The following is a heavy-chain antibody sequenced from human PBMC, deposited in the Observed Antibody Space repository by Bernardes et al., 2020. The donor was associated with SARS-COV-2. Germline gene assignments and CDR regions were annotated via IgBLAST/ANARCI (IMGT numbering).Heavy chain of an antibody. J-gene: IGHJ4*02. Sequence: GGYLSRSCAASGFTVSRYWIHWVRPIPGKGLVWVSRIDTDGTTTSYADSVKGRFTISRDNGKNTVYLQMNSLRAEDTAVYYCTRGTGSYGYWDFWGRGILITVSS. CDR2: IDTDGTTT. CDR3: TRGTGSYGYWDF. D-gene: IGHD5-18*01. CDR1: GFTVSRYW. V-gene: IGHV3-74*01.